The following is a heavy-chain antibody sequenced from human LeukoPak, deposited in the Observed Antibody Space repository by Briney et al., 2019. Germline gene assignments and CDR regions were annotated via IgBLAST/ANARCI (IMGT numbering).Heavy chain of an antibody. CDR3: ARDSYCGSGSRYFDY. V-gene: IGHV4-31*03. CDR2: IYYSGST. Sequence: SETLSLTCTVSGGSISSGGYYWSWIRQHPGKGLEWIGYIYYSGSTYYNPSLKSRVTISVDTSKNQFSLKLSSVTAADTAVYYCARDSYCGSGSRYFDYWGQGTLVTVSS. D-gene: IGHD3-10*01. CDR1: GGSISSGGYY. J-gene: IGHJ4*02.